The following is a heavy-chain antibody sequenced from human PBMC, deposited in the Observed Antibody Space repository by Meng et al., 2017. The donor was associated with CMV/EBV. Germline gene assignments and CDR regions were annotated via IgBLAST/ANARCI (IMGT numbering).Heavy chain of an antibody. D-gene: IGHD5-12*01. Sequence: QGLLVQSGAEVKKPGASVTVSCKASGYTFTGYYMHWVRQAPGQGLEWMGWINPINGGTNYAQKFQGRVTMIRDTSISTAYMELSRLTSDDTAVYYCARGKVATIAGGWFDPWGQGTLVTVSS. CDR3: ARGKVATIAGGWFDP. J-gene: IGHJ5*02. CDR2: INPINGGT. CDR1: GYTFTGYY. V-gene: IGHV1-2*02.